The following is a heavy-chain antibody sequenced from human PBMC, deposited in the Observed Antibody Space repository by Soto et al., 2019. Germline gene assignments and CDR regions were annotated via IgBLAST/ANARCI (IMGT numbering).Heavy chain of an antibody. J-gene: IGHJ5*02. CDR3: ATQEVGGSYVYTFDP. V-gene: IGHV4-39*01. CDR2: IYYSGIT. Sequence: PSETLSLTCTVSGGSITSSSYYWGWIRQPPGKGLEWIGSIYYSGITYYNPSLKSRVTISVDTSKNQFSLKLSSVTAADTAVYYCATQEVGGSYVYTFDPWGQGTLVTVSS. D-gene: IGHD1-26*01. CDR1: GGSITSSSYY.